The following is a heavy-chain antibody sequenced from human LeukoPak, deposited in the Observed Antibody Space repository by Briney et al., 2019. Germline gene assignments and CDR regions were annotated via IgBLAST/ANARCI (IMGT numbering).Heavy chain of an antibody. D-gene: IGHD1-1*01. J-gene: IGHJ4*02. CDR1: GFTFSDYD. V-gene: IGHV3-13*01. Sequence: LSGGSLRLSCAASGFTFSDYDMHWVRQATGKGLEWVSAIGTAGDTYYTGSVKGRFAISRENAKNSLYLQMNSLRAGDTAVYYCARVAKERVGGVYYFGYWGQGTLVTVSS. CDR2: IGTAGDT. CDR3: ARVAKERVGGVYYFGY.